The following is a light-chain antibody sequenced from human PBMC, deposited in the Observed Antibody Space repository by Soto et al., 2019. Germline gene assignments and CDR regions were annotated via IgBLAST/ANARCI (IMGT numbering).Light chain of an antibody. CDR1: QSVSSY. Sequence: EIVLTQSPATLSLSPGERATLSCRASQSVSSYLAWYQQKPGQAPRLLISDASNRATGIPARFSGSGSGTDVTLTISSLEPKDFAVYYCQQRSDWPLTFGGGTKVEIK. CDR2: DAS. J-gene: IGKJ4*01. CDR3: QQRSDWPLT. V-gene: IGKV3-11*01.